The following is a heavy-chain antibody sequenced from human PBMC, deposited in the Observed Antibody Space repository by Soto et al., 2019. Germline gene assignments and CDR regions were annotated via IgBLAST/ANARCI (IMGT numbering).Heavy chain of an antibody. CDR2: INAGNGNT. V-gene: IGHV1-3*01. D-gene: IGHD6-13*01. Sequence: GASVKVSCKASGYTFTSYAMHWVRQAPGQRLEWMGWINAGNGNTKYSQKFQGRVTITRDTSASTAYMELSSLRSEDTAVYYCARVWEQQRVLGYWGQGTLVTVSS. CDR3: ARVWEQQRVLGY. CDR1: GYTFTSYA. J-gene: IGHJ4*02.